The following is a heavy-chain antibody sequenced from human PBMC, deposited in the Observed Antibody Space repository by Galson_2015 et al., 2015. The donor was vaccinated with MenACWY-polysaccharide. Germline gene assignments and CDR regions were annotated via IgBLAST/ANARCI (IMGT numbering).Heavy chain of an antibody. CDR1: GFTFRNSW. Sequence: SLRLSCAPSGFTFRNSWMHWVRHGPGKGLVWVSRISDDGSTTDYADSVKGRFTISRDNAKNTLFLHMNSLRAEDTALYYCTVGDTWFEYWGQGSLVTVSS. CDR3: TVGDTWFEY. J-gene: IGHJ4*02. CDR2: ISDDGSTT. V-gene: IGHV3-74*01. D-gene: IGHD3-16*01.